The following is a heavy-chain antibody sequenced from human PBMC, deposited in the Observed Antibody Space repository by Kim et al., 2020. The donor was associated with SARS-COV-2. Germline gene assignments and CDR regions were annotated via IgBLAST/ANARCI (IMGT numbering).Heavy chain of an antibody. V-gene: IGHV4-34*01. CDR2: INHSGST. D-gene: IGHD2-2*01. CDR3: ARGFVPAATRLPVASRPLFDY. CDR1: GGSFSGYY. Sequence: SETLSLTCAVYGGSFSGYYWSWIRQPPGKGLEWIGEINHSGSTNYNPSLKSRVTISVDTSKNQFSLKLSSVTAADTAVYYCARGFVPAATRLPVASRPLFDYWGQGTLVTVSS. J-gene: IGHJ4*02.